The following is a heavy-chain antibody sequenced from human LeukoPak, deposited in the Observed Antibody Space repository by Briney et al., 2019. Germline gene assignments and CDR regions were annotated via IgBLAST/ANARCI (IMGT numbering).Heavy chain of an antibody. J-gene: IGHJ2*01. CDR2: ISSSGSTI. D-gene: IGHD1-7*01. CDR3: ARVGYNWNYGYWYFDL. Sequence: GGSLRLSCAASGFTFSSYEMNWVRQAPGKGLEWVSYISSSGSTIYYADSVKGRFTISRDNAKNSLYLQMNSLRAEDTAAYYCARVGYNWNYGYWYFDLWGRGTLVTVSS. V-gene: IGHV3-48*03. CDR1: GFTFSSYE.